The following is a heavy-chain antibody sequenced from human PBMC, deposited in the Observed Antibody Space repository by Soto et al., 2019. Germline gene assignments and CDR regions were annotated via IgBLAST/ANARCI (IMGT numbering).Heavy chain of an antibody. J-gene: IGHJ3*01. D-gene: IGHD2-15*01. CDR3: ARPASGGSRDAFDV. Sequence: AGESLKISCKASGYKFTTFWLNWVRQTPGKGLEWLGRIDPTDSFTNYSPPFEGHVTISVGRSISTAYLQWNSLQASDTAIYYCARPASGGSRDAFDVWGQGTTVTVSS. V-gene: IGHV5-10-1*01. CDR1: GYKFTTFW. CDR2: IDPTDSFT.